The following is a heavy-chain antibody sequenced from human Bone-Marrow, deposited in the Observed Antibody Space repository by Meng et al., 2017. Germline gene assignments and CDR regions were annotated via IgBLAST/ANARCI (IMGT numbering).Heavy chain of an antibody. D-gene: IGHD3-10*01. CDR2: MNPNSGNT. Sequence: QVQLVQSGAEVMMPGASVRVSCKASGYSFTSYDINWVRQATGQGLEWMGWMNPNSGNTGYAQKFQGRVTMTRNISISTAYMELSSLRSEDTAVYYCARAPPEGRDYWGQGTLVTVSS. V-gene: IGHV1-8*01. CDR3: ARAPPEGRDY. CDR1: GYSFTSYD. J-gene: IGHJ4*02.